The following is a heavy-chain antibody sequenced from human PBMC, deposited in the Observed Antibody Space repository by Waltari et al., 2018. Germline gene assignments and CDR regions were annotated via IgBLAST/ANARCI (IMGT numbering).Heavy chain of an antibody. CDR3: ARVLRSAWGVWFDP. CDR1: GGSISSSY. V-gene: IGHV4-59*01. J-gene: IGHJ5*02. D-gene: IGHD3-16*01. CDR2: IYTSVSS. Sequence: QVQLQESGPGLVKPSETLSLTCTVSGGSISSSYWSWIRPPPGKGLEWIGYIYTSVSSNYNPSLKSRVTISVDTSKNHFSLKLNSVTAADTAVYYCARVLRSAWGVWFDPWGPGTLVIVSS.